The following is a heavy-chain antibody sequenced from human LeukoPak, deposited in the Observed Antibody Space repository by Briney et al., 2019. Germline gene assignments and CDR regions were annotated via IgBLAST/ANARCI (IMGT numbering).Heavy chain of an antibody. Sequence: AGGSLRLSCAASGFTFSSSWMYWVRQAPGKGLVWVSRINSDESITTYADSVKGRFTISRDNAKNTLYLQMNSLRAEDTAVYYCARGLVRGFLDYWGQGTPVTVSS. J-gene: IGHJ4*02. CDR1: GFTFSSSW. D-gene: IGHD4-11*01. CDR2: INSDESIT. CDR3: ARGLVRGFLDY. V-gene: IGHV3-74*01.